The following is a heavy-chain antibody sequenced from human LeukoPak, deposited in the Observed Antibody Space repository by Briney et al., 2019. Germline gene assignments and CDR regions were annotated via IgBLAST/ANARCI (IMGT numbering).Heavy chain of an antibody. CDR3: ARVRWPAAAGKYYYYYYYMDV. V-gene: IGHV4-61*01. J-gene: IGHJ6*03. Sequence: SETLSLTCTVSGGSISSSSYYWSWIRQPPGKGLEWIGYIYYSGSTNYNPSLKGRVTISVVTSKNQFSLKLSSVTAADTAVYYCARVRWPAAAGKYYYYYYYMDVWGKGTTVTVSS. D-gene: IGHD6-13*01. CDR2: IYYSGST. CDR1: GGSISSSSYY.